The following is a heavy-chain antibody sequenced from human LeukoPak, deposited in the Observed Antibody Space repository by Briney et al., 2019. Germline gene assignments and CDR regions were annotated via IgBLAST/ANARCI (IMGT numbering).Heavy chain of an antibody. CDR1: GYTFTSYY. D-gene: IGHD3-9*01. J-gene: IGHJ6*03. CDR3: AREGPHRLVIKDYSYYMDV. Sequence: ASVKVSCKASGYTFTSYYISWVRQAPGQGLERMGWISAYNGKTNYAQKLQGRVTMTTDTSTNTAYMELRSLRSDDTAVYYCAREGPHRLVIKDYSYYMDVWGKGTTVTVSS. CDR2: ISAYNGKT. V-gene: IGHV1-18*01.